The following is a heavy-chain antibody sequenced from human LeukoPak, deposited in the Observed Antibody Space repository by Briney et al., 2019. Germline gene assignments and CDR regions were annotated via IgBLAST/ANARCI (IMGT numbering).Heavy chain of an antibody. Sequence: RASVKVSCKASGGTFSSYAIRWVRQAPGQGLEWMGRIIPIFGTANYAQKFQGRVTITTDESTSTAYMELSSLRSEDTAVYYCASALWEVRGVIIPPDYWGQGTLVTVSS. CDR2: IIPIFGTA. CDR3: ASALWEVRGVIIPPDY. J-gene: IGHJ4*02. D-gene: IGHD3-10*01. V-gene: IGHV1-69*05. CDR1: GGTFSSYA.